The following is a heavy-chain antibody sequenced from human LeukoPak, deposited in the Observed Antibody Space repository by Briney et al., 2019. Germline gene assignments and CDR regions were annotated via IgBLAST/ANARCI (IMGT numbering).Heavy chain of an antibody. Sequence: GGSLRLSCAASGFTFSSYWMHWVRQAPGKGLVWVSRINSDGSSTSYADSVKGRFTISRDNAKNTLYLQMNSLRAEDTAVYYCAKAGIAVAGYYGMDVWGQGTTVTVSS. J-gene: IGHJ6*02. CDR3: AKAGIAVAGYYGMDV. D-gene: IGHD6-19*01. CDR2: INSDGSST. V-gene: IGHV3-74*01. CDR1: GFTFSSYW.